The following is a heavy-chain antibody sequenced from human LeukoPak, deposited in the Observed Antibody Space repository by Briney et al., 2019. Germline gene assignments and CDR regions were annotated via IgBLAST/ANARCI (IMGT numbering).Heavy chain of an antibody. D-gene: IGHD4-23*01. CDR1: AFIFSGHW. Sequence: PGGSLRLSCEGSAFIFSGHWMNWVRQTPGKGLEWVASIKEDGSERQYVDSVKGRFSISRDNTKGSLFLQLNSLRAEDTAVYYCARELRYGGNPGTGDYGMDVWGQGTTVTVSS. V-gene: IGHV3-7*03. CDR2: IKEDGSER. J-gene: IGHJ6*02. CDR3: ARELRYGGNPGTGDYGMDV.